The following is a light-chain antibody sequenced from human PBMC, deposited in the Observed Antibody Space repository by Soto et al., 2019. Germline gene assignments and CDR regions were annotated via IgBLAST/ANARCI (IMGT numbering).Light chain of an antibody. J-gene: IGKJ5*01. Sequence: IVMTPSPATLSVSPVEGVTLSCRASQSVRSHLAWYQQKPGQPPRLLIYGASTRATGIPARFSGSGFGTEFTLTISSLQSEDFAVYYCQQYKNWPLFGQGTRLEI. V-gene: IGKV3-15*01. CDR2: GAS. CDR1: QSVRSH. CDR3: QQYKNWPL.